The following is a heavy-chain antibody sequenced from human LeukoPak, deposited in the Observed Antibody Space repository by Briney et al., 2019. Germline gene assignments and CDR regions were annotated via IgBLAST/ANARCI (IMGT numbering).Heavy chain of an antibody. J-gene: IGHJ3*02. CDR3: ARQAYGSHFDAFDI. D-gene: IGHD3-22*01. Sequence: GESLMISCKASGYRFTTDDIGWVRQMPGKGLEWMGIIYPDDSETNYSPSFQGHVSMSVDKSITTAYLQWSSLKASDTAIYYCARQAYGSHFDAFDIWGQGTMVTVSS. V-gene: IGHV5-51*01. CDR2: IYPDDSET. CDR1: GYRFTTDD.